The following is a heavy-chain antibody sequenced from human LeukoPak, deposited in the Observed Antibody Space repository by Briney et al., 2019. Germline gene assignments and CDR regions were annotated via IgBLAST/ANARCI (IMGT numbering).Heavy chain of an antibody. D-gene: IGHD3-9*01. V-gene: IGHV3-49*04. J-gene: IGHJ4*02. Sequence: HPGGSLRLSCTASGFTFGDYAMTWVRQAPGKGLEWVGFIRSKAYGGTTEYAASVKGRFTISRDDSKSIAYLQMNSLKTEDTAVYYCTRSQGVFYDILYWGQGTLVTVSS. CDR3: TRSQGVFYDILY. CDR2: IRSKAYGGTT. CDR1: GFTFGDYA.